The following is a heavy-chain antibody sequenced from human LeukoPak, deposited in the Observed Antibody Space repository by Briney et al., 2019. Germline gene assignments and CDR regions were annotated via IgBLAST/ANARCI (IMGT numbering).Heavy chain of an antibody. D-gene: IGHD5-18*01. CDR1: GYTFTNYY. CDR2: INPSGGST. J-gene: IGHJ5*02. V-gene: IGHV1-46*01. CDR3: ARQYTAMVGGDNWFDP. Sequence: GASVKVSCKPSGYTFTNYYMHWVRQAPGQGLEWMGIINPSGGSTSYAQKFQGRVTMTRDTSTSTVYMELSSLRSEDTAVYYCARQYTAMVGGDNWFDPWGQGTLVTVSS.